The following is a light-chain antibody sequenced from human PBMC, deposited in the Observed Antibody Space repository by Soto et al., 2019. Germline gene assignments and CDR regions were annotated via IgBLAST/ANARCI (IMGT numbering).Light chain of an antibody. CDR1: QSIVTY. CDR3: QQSYSTPPWT. V-gene: IGKV1-39*01. Sequence: DIQMTQSPSSLSASVGDRVTITCRASQSIVTYLNWYLQKPGNAPKLLIYAASNLQSGVPSRFSGSGSGTDFTLTISSLQPEDFATYFCQQSYSTPPWTFGQGTKVDIK. J-gene: IGKJ1*01. CDR2: AAS.